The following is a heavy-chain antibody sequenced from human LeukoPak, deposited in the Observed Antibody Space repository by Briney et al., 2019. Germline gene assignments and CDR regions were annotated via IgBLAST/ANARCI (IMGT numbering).Heavy chain of an antibody. CDR1: GFTVNSNY. J-gene: IGHJ4*02. V-gene: IGHV3-66*01. CDR3: ASKVTTGY. CDR2: IYSGGTT. Sequence: GGSLRLSCVVSGFTVNSNYMSWVRQAPGKGLEWVSVIYSGGTTNYADSVKGRFIVYRDNSKNTLYLQMNSLRVEDTAVYYCASKVTTGYWGQGTLVPVSS. D-gene: IGHD4-17*01.